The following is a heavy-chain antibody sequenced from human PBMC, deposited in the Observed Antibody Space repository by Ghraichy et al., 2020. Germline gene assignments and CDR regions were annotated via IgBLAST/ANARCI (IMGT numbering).Heavy chain of an antibody. CDR1: GGSISSYY. Sequence: SETLSLTCTVSGGSISSYYWSWIRQPAGKGLEWIGRIYTSGSTNYNPSLKSRVTMSVDTSKNQFSLKLSSVTAADTAVYYCARGSRPAEYCSGGSRYRSFDGYFDYWGQGTLVTVSS. CDR2: IYTSGST. J-gene: IGHJ4*02. CDR3: ARGSRPAEYCSGGSRYRSFDGYFDY. V-gene: IGHV4-4*07. D-gene: IGHD2-15*01.